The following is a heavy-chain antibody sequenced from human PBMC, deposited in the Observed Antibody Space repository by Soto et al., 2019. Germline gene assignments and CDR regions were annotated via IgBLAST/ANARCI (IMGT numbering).Heavy chain of an antibody. Sequence: GASLRLSCAASGFSFSIYAMSWARQAPGKGLEWVSGLGGSCRTTYYAVSVKGWFTISRENSNNTLFQQMNILKAEDTAVYYCAKSRYSDSSGEFYDYGGQGTLVTVYS. D-gene: IGHD3-22*01. CDR1: GFSFSIYA. CDR3: AKSRYSDSSGEFYDY. J-gene: IGHJ4*02. CDR2: LGGSCRTT. V-gene: IGHV3-23*01.